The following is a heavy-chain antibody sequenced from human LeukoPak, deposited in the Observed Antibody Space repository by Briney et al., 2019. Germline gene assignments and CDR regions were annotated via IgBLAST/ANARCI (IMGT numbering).Heavy chain of an antibody. J-gene: IGHJ4*02. Sequence: GASVKVSCKASGGTFSSYAISWVRQAPGQGLEWMGRIIPILGIANYAQKFQGRVTITADKSTSTAYMELGSLRSEDTAVYYCAREGIDSCFDYWGQGTLVTVSS. D-gene: IGHD3-22*01. CDR3: AREGIDSCFDY. V-gene: IGHV1-69*04. CDR2: IIPILGIA. CDR1: GGTFSSYA.